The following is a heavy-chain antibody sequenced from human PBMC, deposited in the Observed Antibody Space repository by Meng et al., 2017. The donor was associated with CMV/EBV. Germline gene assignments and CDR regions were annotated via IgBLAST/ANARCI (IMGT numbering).Heavy chain of an antibody. CDR3: ARYEGRRSFDY. D-gene: IGHD2-8*01. CDR1: GFTFSSYS. Sequence: GESLKISCAASGFTFSSYSMNWVRQAPGKGLEWVSYISSSSSTIYYADSVKGRFTISRDNAKNSLYLQMNSLRAEDTAAYYCARYEGRRSFDYWGQGTLVTVSS. CDR2: ISSSSSTI. V-gene: IGHV3-48*04. J-gene: IGHJ4*02.